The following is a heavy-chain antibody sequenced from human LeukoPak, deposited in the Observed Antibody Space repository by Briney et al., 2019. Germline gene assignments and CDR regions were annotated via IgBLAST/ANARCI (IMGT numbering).Heavy chain of an antibody. Sequence: GGSLRLSCTVSGFTVSSNSMSWVRQAPGKGLEWVSVLYSGGITYYADSVKGRFTISSDNSMNTLYLQMNSLRVEDTAVYYCARGGTAAAKYFKHWGQGTLVTVSS. J-gene: IGHJ1*01. CDR1: GFTVSSNS. D-gene: IGHD6-13*01. CDR3: ARGGTAAAKYFKH. CDR2: LYSGGIT. V-gene: IGHV3-66*01.